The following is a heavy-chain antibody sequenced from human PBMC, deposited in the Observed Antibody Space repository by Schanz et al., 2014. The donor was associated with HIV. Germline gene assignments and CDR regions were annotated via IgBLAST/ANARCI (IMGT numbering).Heavy chain of an antibody. Sequence: QVQLVESGGGVVQPGRSLRLSCAASGFTFGSYGMHWARQTPDKGLEWLGVMSYDGSNKHYADSGKGRFTISRDNSKNTLYLQMNSLRAEDTAVYYCASTIYPYSSSSDYYYGMDVWGQGTTVSVSS. CDR1: GFTFGSYG. J-gene: IGHJ6*02. D-gene: IGHD6-6*01. CDR2: MSYDGSNK. V-gene: IGHV3-30*03. CDR3: ASTIYPYSSSSDYYYGMDV.